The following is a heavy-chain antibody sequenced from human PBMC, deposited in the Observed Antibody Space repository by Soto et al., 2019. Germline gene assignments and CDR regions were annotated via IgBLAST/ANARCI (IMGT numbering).Heavy chain of an antibody. Sequence: QVELQESGPRLVRPSETLYLTCTVSGGSMSGYHWSWVRQPAGKGLEWIGRVHSTGSTDYNPSVESRITVSLDTSKKQFSLKLRSVTAADTALYFCARDSVSLTLFDYWGQGIVVTVSS. CDR3: ARDSVSLTLFDY. CDR2: VHSTGST. V-gene: IGHV4-4*07. D-gene: IGHD3-10*01. CDR1: GGSMSGYH. J-gene: IGHJ4*02.